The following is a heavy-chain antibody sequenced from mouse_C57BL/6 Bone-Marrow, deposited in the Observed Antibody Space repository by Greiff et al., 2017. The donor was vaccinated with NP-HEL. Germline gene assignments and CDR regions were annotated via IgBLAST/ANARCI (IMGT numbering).Heavy chain of an antibody. D-gene: IGHD3-3*01. J-gene: IGHJ1*03. CDR3: ARGGLWYFDV. V-gene: IGHV5-4*01. CDR2: ISDGGSYT. Sequence: EVQVVESGGGLVKPGGSLKLSCAASGFTFSSYAMSWVRQTPEKRLEWVATISDGGSYTYYPDNVKGRFTISRDNAKNNLYLQMSHLKSEDTAMYYCARGGLWYFDVWGTGTTVTVSS. CDR1: GFTFSSYA.